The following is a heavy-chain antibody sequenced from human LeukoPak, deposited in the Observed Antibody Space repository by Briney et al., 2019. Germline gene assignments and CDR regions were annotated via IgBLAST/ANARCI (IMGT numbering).Heavy chain of an antibody. CDR1: GYTFTSYG. J-gene: IGHJ6*03. CDR2: ISADNGNT. CDR3: AYSSSWLNYYYYYMDV. V-gene: IGHV1-18*01. D-gene: IGHD6-13*01. Sequence: ASVKVSCKASGYTFTSYGISWVRQAPGQGLEWMGWISADNGNTNYAQKLQGRVTMTTDTSTSTAYMELRSLRSDDTAVYYCAYSSSWLNYYYYYMDVWGKGTTVTVSS.